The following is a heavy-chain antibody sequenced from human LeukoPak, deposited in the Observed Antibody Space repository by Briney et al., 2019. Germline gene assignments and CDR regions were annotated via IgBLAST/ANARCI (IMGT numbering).Heavy chain of an antibody. V-gene: IGHV1-69*04. Sequence: AASVTVSCKASGGTFSSYAISWVRQAPGQGLEWMGRIIPILGIANYAQKFQGRVTITADKSTSTAYMELSSLRSEDTAVYYCARYGIAAAGSDYWGQGTLVTVSS. CDR1: GGTFSSYA. CDR3: ARYGIAAAGSDY. CDR2: IIPILGIA. J-gene: IGHJ4*02. D-gene: IGHD6-13*01.